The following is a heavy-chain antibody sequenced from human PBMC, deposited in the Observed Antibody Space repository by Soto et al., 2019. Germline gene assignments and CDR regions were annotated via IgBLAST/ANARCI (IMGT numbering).Heavy chain of an antibody. CDR2: ISGSGGYT. D-gene: IGHD4-17*01. J-gene: IGHJ4*01. V-gene: IGHV3-23*01. Sequence: EVQLLDSGGGLVQPGGSLRLSCAASGFTFSNYAMSWVRQAPGKGLERVSVISGSGGYTDYADSVKGRFTISRDNSRNTVYLQMNSLRAEDTAICYWAKDQSANHDYGDPFDHWGHGTLVTVSS. CDR3: AKDQSANHDYGDPFDH. CDR1: GFTFSNYA.